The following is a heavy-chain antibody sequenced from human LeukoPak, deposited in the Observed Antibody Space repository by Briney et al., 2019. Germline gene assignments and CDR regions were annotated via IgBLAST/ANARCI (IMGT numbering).Heavy chain of an antibody. CDR3: ARSKLLWFGELCDY. V-gene: IGHV1-2*02. CDR1: GYTFTGYY. D-gene: IGHD3-10*01. CDR2: INPNSDGT. Sequence: GASVKVSCKASGYTFTGYYMHWVRQAPGQGLEWMGWINPNSDGTNYAQKFQGRVTMTRDTSISTAYMELSRLRSDDTAVYYCARSKLLWFGELCDYWGQGTLVTVSS. J-gene: IGHJ4*02.